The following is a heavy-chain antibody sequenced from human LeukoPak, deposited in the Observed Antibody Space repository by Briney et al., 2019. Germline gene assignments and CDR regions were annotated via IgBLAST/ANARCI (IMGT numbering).Heavy chain of an antibody. CDR3: AIDRSGSYRYCVY. D-gene: IGHD1-26*01. Sequence: SQTLSLTRTVSAGSISSYYWSWIRQPPGSGLEWHWYIYYSGSTNYNPPLKSRVTISVETSKNQFSLKPSSVTAADTAVYYCAIDRSGSYRYCVYWGQGTLVSVSS. J-gene: IGHJ4*02. CDR1: AGSISSYY. CDR2: IYYSGST. V-gene: IGHV4-59*01.